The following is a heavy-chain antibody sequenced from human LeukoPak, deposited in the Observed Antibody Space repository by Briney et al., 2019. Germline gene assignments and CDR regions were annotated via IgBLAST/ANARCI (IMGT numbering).Heavy chain of an antibody. V-gene: IGHV3-7*01. J-gene: IGHJ4*02. CDR3: ARLAYYYDSGAYYYYFDS. CDR2: IKEDGSEK. CDR1: GFTFSSYW. Sequence: GSLRLSCAASGFTFSSYWMSWVRQAPGKGLEWVANIKEDGSEKYYVDSVKGRFTISRDNAKNSLYLRMNSLRAEDTAVYYCARLAYYYDSGAYYYYFDSWGQGTLVTVSS. D-gene: IGHD3-22*01.